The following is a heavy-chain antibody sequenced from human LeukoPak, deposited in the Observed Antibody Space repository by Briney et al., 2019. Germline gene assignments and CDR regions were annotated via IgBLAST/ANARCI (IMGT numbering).Heavy chain of an antibody. CDR1: GYTFTSYS. CDR3: AKTGDGSGTRGWFDP. J-gene: IGHJ5*02. V-gene: IGHV1-18*01. D-gene: IGHD3-10*01. CDR2: ISVYNGNT. Sequence: ASVKVSCKASGYTFTSYSISWVRQAPGQGLEWMGWISVYNGNTNYAQKLQGRVTMTTDTSTSTAYMELRSLRSDDTAVYYCAKTGDGSGTRGWFDPWGQGTLVTVSS.